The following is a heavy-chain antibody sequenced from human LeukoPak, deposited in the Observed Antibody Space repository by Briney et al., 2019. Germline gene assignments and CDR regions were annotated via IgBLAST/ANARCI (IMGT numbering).Heavy chain of an antibody. CDR1: GGSFSGYY. J-gene: IGHJ5*02. D-gene: IGHD3-16*01. CDR2: INHSGST. Sequence: SETLSLTCAVYGGSFSGYYWSWIRQPPGKGLEWIGEINHSGSTNYNPSLKSRVTISVDTSKNQFSLKLSPVTAADTAVYYCATQTLRSWFDPWGQGTLVTVSS. V-gene: IGHV4-34*01. CDR3: ATQTLRSWFDP.